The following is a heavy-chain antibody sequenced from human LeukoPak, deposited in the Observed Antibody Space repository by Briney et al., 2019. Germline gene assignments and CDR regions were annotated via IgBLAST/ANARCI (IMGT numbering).Heavy chain of an antibody. D-gene: IGHD1-26*01. V-gene: IGHV4-59*01. CDR1: GGSISSYY. Sequence: PSETLSPTCTVSGGSISSYYWSWIRQPPGKGLEWIGYIYYSRSTNYNPSLKSRVTISVDTSKNQFSLKLSSVTAADTAVYYCARDKGSYYNWFDPWGQGTLVTVSS. CDR3: ARDKGSYYNWFDP. CDR2: IYYSRST. J-gene: IGHJ5*02.